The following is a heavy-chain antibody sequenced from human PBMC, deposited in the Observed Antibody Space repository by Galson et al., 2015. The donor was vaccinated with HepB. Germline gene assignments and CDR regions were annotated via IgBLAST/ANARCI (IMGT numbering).Heavy chain of an antibody. CDR1: GFTFNSFD. D-gene: IGHD3-16*01. V-gene: IGHV3-30*18. Sequence: SLRLSCAASGFTFNSFDMYWVRQAPGRGLEWVAVISYDGSNEYYSDAVKGRFSISRDNSKDTVFLQMDNLRAEDTAVYYCVKEGSWFGGDWFDPWGQGALVTVS. CDR3: VKEGSWFGGDWFDP. J-gene: IGHJ5*02. CDR2: ISYDGSNE.